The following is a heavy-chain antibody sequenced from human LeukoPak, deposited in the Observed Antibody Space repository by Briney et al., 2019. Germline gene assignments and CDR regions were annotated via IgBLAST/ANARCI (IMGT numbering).Heavy chain of an antibody. Sequence: GASVKVSCKASGDSFSNYTIVWVRQAPGQGLEWMGGIVPGFHTTDYAQRFQGRLIITADESTTTAYMELSSLTSEDTAMYYCARWDAHYHEEDNWFDPWGQGTLVTVSS. CDR2: IVPGFHTT. D-gene: IGHD3-22*01. CDR3: ARWDAHYHEEDNWFDP. J-gene: IGHJ5*02. V-gene: IGHV1-69*13. CDR1: GDSFSNYT.